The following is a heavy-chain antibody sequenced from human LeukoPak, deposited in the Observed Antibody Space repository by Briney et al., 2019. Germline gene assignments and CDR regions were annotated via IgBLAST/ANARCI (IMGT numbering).Heavy chain of an antibody. D-gene: IGHD2-2*01. V-gene: IGHV4-61*08. CDR3: ARGPGYCSSTSCYAFDY. CDR1: GGSISSGDYY. CDR2: IYYSGST. Sequence: PSETLSLTCTVSGGSISSGDYYWSWIRQPPGKGLEWIGYIYYSGSTNYNPSLKSRVIISVDTSKNQFSLKLSSVTAADTAVYYCARGPGYCSSTSCYAFDYWGQGTLVTVSS. J-gene: IGHJ4*02.